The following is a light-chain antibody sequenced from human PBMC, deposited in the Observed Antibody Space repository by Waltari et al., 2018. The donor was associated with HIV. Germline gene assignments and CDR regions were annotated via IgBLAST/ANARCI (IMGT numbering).Light chain of an antibody. J-gene: IGLJ2*01. CDR3: SSYTSSTTLV. V-gene: IGLV2-14*01. CDR2: EVS. CDR1: SSDVGGYNY. Sequence: QSALTQPASVSGSPGQSITISCTGTSSDVGGYNYVSWYQQHPGKAPKLMIYEVSNLPSGVSNRFSGSKSGTTASLTISGLQADDEADYYCSSYTSSTTLVFGGGTKLTVL.